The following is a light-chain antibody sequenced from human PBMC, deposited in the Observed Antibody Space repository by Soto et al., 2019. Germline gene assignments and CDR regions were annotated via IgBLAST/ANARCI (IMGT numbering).Light chain of an antibody. J-gene: IGKJ5*01. Sequence: EIVMTQSPVTLSLSPGERATLSCRASQSVSSYLAWYQQKPGQAPRLLIYDACNRATGIPARFSGSGSGTEFTLTISSLQSEDFAVYYCQQYNNWPPITFGQGTRLEIK. CDR3: QQYNNWPPIT. V-gene: IGKV3-15*01. CDR1: QSVSSY. CDR2: DAC.